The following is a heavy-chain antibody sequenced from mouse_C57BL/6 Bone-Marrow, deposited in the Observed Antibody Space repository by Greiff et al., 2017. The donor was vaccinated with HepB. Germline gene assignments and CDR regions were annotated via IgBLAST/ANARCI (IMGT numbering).Heavy chain of an antibody. Sequence: EVQVVESEGGLVQPGSSMKLSCTASGFTFSDYYMAWVRQVPEKGLEWVANINYDGSSTYYLDSLKSRFIISRDNAKNILYLQMSSLKSEDTATYYCARGRAYYSNYGSSWFAYWGQGTLVTVSA. D-gene: IGHD2-5*01. CDR3: ARGRAYYSNYGSSWFAY. V-gene: IGHV5-16*01. CDR2: INYDGSST. J-gene: IGHJ3*01. CDR1: GFTFSDYY.